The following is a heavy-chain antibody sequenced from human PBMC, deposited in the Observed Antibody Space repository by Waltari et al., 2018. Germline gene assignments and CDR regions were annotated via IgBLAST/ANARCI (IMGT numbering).Heavy chain of an antibody. CDR2: INHSGST. V-gene: IGHV4-34*01. Sequence: QVQLQQWGAGLLKPSETLSLTCAVYGGSFSGYSWSWIRQPPGKGLEWIGEINHSGSTNYNPSLKSRVTISVDTSKNQFSLKLSSVTAADTAVYYCARRSGSGSIPFDYWGQGTLVTVSS. CDR1: GGSFSGYS. J-gene: IGHJ4*02. CDR3: ARRSGSGSIPFDY. D-gene: IGHD3-10*01.